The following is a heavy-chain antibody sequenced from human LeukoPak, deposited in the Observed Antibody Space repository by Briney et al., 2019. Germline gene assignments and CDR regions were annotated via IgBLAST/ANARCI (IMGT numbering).Heavy chain of an antibody. J-gene: IGHJ3*02. V-gene: IGHV4-39*07. CDR2: IYYSGST. Sequence: SETLSLTCTVSGGSISSSSYYWGWIRQPPGKGLEWIGSIYYSGSTYYNPSLKSRVTISVDTSKNQFSLKLSSATAADTAVYYCARDFLSRTDAFDIWGQGTMVTVSS. CDR3: ARDFLSRTDAFDI. CDR1: GGSISSSSYY. D-gene: IGHD2/OR15-2a*01.